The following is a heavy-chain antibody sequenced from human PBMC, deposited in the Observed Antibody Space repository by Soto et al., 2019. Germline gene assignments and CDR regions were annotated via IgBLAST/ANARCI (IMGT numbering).Heavy chain of an antibody. CDR1: GGSISSGGYS. CDR2: IYHSGST. J-gene: IGHJ4*02. CDR3: ARTALGYYYDSSGPYVGYFDY. D-gene: IGHD3-22*01. V-gene: IGHV4-30-2*01. Sequence: PXETLSLTCAVSGGSISSGGYSWSWIRQPPGKGLEWIGYIYHSGSTYYNPSLKSRVTISVDRSKNQFSLKLSSVTAADTAVYYCARTALGYYYDSSGPYVGYFDYWGQGTLVTVSS.